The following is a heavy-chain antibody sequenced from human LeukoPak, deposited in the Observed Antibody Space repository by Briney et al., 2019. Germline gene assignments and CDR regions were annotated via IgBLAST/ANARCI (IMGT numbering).Heavy chain of an antibody. J-gene: IGHJ5*02. CDR3: AKGRAVAGTKYNWFDP. Sequence: GGSLRLSCAASGFPFNEYSMNWVRQAPGKGLEWISYIGISSGNTKYADSVKGRFTISRDNSKNTLYLQMNSLRAEDTAVYYCAKGRAVAGTKYNWFDPWGQGTLVTVSP. D-gene: IGHD6-19*01. CDR1: GFPFNEYS. CDR2: IGISSGNT. V-gene: IGHV3-11*05.